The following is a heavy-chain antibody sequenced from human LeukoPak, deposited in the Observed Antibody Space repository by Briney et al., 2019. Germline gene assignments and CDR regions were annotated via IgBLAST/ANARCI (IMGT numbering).Heavy chain of an antibody. D-gene: IGHD6-13*01. CDR3: ANTIESAAGFFDY. CDR1: GFTFSDYY. Sequence: NPGGSLRLSCEVSGFTFSDYYMSWIRQAPGKGLEWVSYISSSGDIAYYADSVKGRFTISRDNSKNTLYLQMNSLRAEDTAVYYCANTIESAAGFFDYWGQGTLVTVSS. V-gene: IGHV3-11*01. J-gene: IGHJ4*02. CDR2: ISSSGDIA.